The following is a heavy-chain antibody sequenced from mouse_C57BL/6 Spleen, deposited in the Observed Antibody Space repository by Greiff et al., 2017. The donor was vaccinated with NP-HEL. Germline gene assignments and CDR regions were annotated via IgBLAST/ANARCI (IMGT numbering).Heavy chain of an antibody. CDR1: GFTFSSYG. Sequence: DVQLVESGGDLVKPGGSLKLSCAASGFTFSSYGMSWVRQTPDKRLEWVATISSGGSYTYYPDSVKGRFTISRDNAKNTLYLQMSSLKSEDTAMYYCARAYYSNYYAMDYWGQGTSVTVSS. CDR3: ARAYYSNYYAMDY. V-gene: IGHV5-6*01. J-gene: IGHJ4*01. D-gene: IGHD2-5*01. CDR2: ISSGGSYT.